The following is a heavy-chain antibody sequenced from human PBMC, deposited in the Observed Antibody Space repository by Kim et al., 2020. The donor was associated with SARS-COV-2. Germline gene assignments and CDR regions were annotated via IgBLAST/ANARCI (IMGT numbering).Heavy chain of an antibody. V-gene: IGHV3-74*03. Sequence: GGSLRLSCEASGFTFSNYWMHWVRQAPGKGLVWVSAINRDGSTTKYADSVRGRFTISRDNAMNTLYLQMSSLGVEDTAVYYCVSHYGGDTNYWGQGAL. J-gene: IGHJ4*02. CDR2: INRDGSTT. CDR3: VSHYGGDTNY. D-gene: IGHD2-21*01. CDR1: GFTFSNYW.